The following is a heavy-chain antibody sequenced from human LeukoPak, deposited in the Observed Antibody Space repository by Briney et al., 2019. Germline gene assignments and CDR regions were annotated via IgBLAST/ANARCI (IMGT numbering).Heavy chain of an antibody. CDR1: GGTFRTHI. CDR2: ITPIIDLA. D-gene: IGHD1-26*01. CDR3: TRVNLRGSQYNWFDP. Sequence: GASVKVSCKTFGGTFRTHIFSWVRQAPGQGLEWMGKITPIIDLAKYSQKFRDRLTITGDSSTGTAYLQLSSLTPEDTALYYCTRVNLRGSQYNWFDPWGQGTLVIVSS. J-gene: IGHJ5*02. V-gene: IGHV1-69*02.